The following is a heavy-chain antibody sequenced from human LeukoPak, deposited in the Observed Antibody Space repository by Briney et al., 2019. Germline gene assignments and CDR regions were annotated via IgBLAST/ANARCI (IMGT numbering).Heavy chain of an antibody. CDR2: IYYSGST. CDR1: GGSISSYY. J-gene: IGHJ3*02. Sequence: PSETLSLTCTVSGGSISSYYWSWIRQPPGKGLEWIGYIYYSGSTNYNPSLKSRATISVDTSKNQFSLKLSSVTAADTAVYYCARVLGYCSSTSCYSFAFDIWGQGTMVTVSS. D-gene: IGHD2-2*01. CDR3: ARVLGYCSSTSCYSFAFDI. V-gene: IGHV4-59*01.